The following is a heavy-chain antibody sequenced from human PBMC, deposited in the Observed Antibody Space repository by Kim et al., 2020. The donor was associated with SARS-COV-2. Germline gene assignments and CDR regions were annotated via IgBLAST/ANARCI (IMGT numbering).Heavy chain of an antibody. J-gene: IGHJ4*03. V-gene: IGHV4-59*01. CDR1: GGSISSYI. D-gene: IGHD3-22*01. CDR3: TRGFLPYYGNSGYFDY. Sequence: SETLSLTCTVSGGSISSYIWSWIRQPPGKRLEWIGYTHSSGSTKYNPSLESRVTMSLDTSGTQFSLILTSVTAADTALYYCTRGFLPYYGNSGYFDYW. CDR2: THSSGST.